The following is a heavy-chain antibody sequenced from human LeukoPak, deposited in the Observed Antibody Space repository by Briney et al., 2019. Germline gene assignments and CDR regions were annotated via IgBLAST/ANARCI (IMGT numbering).Heavy chain of an antibody. CDR2: ISGRGDST. D-gene: IGHD3-22*01. CDR1: GFIFNNYA. Sequence: GGSLRLSCAASGFIFNNYAMSWVRQAPGKGLEWVSVISGRGDSTYYADSVKGRFTISRDNSKNTLYLQMDSLRAEDTAVYNCAKLSSGYYRGASDYWGQGTLVTVSS. V-gene: IGHV3-23*01. CDR3: AKLSSGYYRGASDY. J-gene: IGHJ4*02.